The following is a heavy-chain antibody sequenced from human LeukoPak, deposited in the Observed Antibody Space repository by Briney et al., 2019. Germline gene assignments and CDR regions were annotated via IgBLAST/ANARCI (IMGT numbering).Heavy chain of an antibody. CDR2: IYTSGST. CDR3: ARDSGYSSSWSIGWPYN. V-gene: IGHV4-4*07. Sequence: PSETLSLTCTVSGGSISSYFWSWIRQPAGKGLEWIGRIYTSGSTNYNPSLKSRVTMSVDTPKNQFSLKLSSVTAADTAVYYCARDSGYSSSWSIGWPYNWGQGTLVTVSS. J-gene: IGHJ4*02. CDR1: GGSISSYF. D-gene: IGHD6-13*01.